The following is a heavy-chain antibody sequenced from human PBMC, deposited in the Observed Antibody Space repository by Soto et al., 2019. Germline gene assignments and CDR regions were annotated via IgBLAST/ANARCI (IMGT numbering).Heavy chain of an antibody. CDR3: ERELLRGLEV. J-gene: IGHJ6*02. CDR1: RYTFSGRF. V-gene: IGHV1-2*06. Sequence: QVQLVQSGAEMKNHGASVKVSCKASRYTFSGRFIHWVRQAPGQGPEWMGRKYMNTGDINYAQKCQCRVTMTDTTSINTAYMELRGRTSGETAVCYGERELLRGLEVGGQVTRVTVSS. D-gene: IGHD2-21*01. CDR2: KYMNTGDI.